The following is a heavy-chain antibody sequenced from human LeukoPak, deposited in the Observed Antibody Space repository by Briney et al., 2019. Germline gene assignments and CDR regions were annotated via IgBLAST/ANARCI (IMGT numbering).Heavy chain of an antibody. Sequence: GASVKVSCKASGYTFTGYYMHWVRQAPGQGLEWMGWINHNSGGTNYGQKFQGRVTMTRDTSISTAYMELSRLRSDDTAVYYCARMYSSGRSSNWFDPWGQGTLVTVSS. J-gene: IGHJ5*02. V-gene: IGHV1-2*02. D-gene: IGHD6-19*01. CDR2: INHNSGGT. CDR3: ARMYSSGRSSNWFDP. CDR1: GYTFTGYY.